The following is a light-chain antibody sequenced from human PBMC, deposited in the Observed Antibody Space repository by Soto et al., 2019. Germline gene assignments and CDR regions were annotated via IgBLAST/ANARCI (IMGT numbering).Light chain of an antibody. Sequence: EIVLTQSPGTLSLSPGERATLSCRASQSVSSSYLAWYQQKPGQAPRLLIYGASSRATGIPDRFSGSGSGTDFTLTISRLETEDFAVYYCQKYGSSPTFGPGTKVDIK. CDR3: QKYGSSPT. V-gene: IGKV3-20*01. J-gene: IGKJ3*01. CDR1: QSVSSSY. CDR2: GAS.